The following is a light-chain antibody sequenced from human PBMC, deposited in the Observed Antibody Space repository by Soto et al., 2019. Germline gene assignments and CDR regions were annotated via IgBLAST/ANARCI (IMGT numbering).Light chain of an antibody. CDR3: AAWDDSLSGCV. V-gene: IGLV1-47*02. CDR1: SSNIGSYY. J-gene: IGLJ3*02. CDR2: TNY. Sequence: QSVLTQPPSASGTPGQRVTISCSGSSSNIGSYYVYWFQRLPGTAPKLLIYTNYQRPSGVPARFSGSKSGTTASLAISGLRSEDEADYYCAAWDDSLSGCVFGGGTKLTVL.